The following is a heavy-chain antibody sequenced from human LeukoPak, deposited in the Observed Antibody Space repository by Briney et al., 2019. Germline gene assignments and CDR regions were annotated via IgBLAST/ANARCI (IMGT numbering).Heavy chain of an antibody. Sequence: GASVKVSCKASGYTFTSYGISWVRQAPGRGLEWMGWLSTYNGNTNYAQKLQGRVTMTTDTSTSTAYVELRSLRSDDTAVYYCARFAYGSGSPDYWGQGTLVTVSS. CDR1: GYTFTSYG. J-gene: IGHJ4*02. V-gene: IGHV1-18*01. D-gene: IGHD3-10*01. CDR3: ARFAYGSGSPDY. CDR2: LSTYNGNT.